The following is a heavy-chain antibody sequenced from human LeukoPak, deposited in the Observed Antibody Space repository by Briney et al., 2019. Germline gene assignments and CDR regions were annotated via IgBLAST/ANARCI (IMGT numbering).Heavy chain of an antibody. D-gene: IGHD6-13*01. CDR1: GYSISSGYF. CDR2: IYHSGST. Sequence: PSETLSLTCTVSGYSISSGYFWGWIRQPPGKGLECIGTIYHSGSTYYNPSLKSRVTISVDTSKNQFSLKLNSVTAADTAVYYCARIYSSSWFLNWFDPWGQGTLVSVSS. J-gene: IGHJ5*02. V-gene: IGHV4-38-2*02. CDR3: ARIYSSSWFLNWFDP.